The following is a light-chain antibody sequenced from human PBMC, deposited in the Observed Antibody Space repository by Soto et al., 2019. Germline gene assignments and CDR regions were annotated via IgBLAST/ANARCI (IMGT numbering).Light chain of an antibody. CDR1: SSDICHYDY. J-gene: IGLJ1*01. CDR3: CSLTTTHTYV. Sequence: QSVLTQPASVSGSPRQSITISCTATSSDICHYDYVSWYQQHPGKAPKLMIYHVTYRPSGVSNRYSGSKSGNSASLTISGLQADDEADYYCCSLTTTHTYVFGSGTKVTVL. CDR2: HVT. V-gene: IGLV2-14*03.